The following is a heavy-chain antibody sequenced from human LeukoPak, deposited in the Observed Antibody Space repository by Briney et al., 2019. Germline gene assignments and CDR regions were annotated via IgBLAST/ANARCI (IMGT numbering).Heavy chain of an antibody. CDR3: AREGKITMIVDY. V-gene: IGHV3-33*08. J-gene: IGHJ4*02. Sequence: PGGSLRLSCAVSGLTFSRYAMSWVRQAPGKGLEWVAAIWYDGSNKYYADSVKGRFTISRDNSKNTLYLQMNSLRAEDTAVYYCAREGKITMIVDYWGQGTLVTVSS. D-gene: IGHD3-22*01. CDR1: GLTFSRYA. CDR2: IWYDGSNK.